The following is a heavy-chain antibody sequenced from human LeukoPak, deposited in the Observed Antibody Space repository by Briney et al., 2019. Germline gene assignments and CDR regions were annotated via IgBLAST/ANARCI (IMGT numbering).Heavy chain of an antibody. J-gene: IGHJ4*02. V-gene: IGHV3-48*03. CDR2: ISSSGSTI. D-gene: IGHD6-13*01. CDR1: GFTFSSYE. Sequence: GGSLRLSCAASGFTFSSYEMNWVRQAPGKGLEWVSYISSSGSTIYYADSAKGRFTISRDNAKNSLYLQMNSLRAEDTAVYYCARGGTGYSSSWYRSFDYWGQGTLVTVSS. CDR3: ARGGTGYSSSWYRSFDY.